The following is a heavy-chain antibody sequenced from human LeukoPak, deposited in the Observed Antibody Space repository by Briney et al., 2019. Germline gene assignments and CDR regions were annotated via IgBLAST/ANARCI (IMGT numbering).Heavy chain of an antibody. Sequence: GGSLRLSCAASGFTFSSYSMNWVRQAPGKGLEWVSYISSSSRTIYYADSVKGRFTISRDNARNSLYLQMNSLRAEDTAVYYCARSSAREYCSSSSCYLIGAFDIWGQGTMVTVTS. CDR2: ISSSSRTI. V-gene: IGHV3-48*04. D-gene: IGHD2-2*01. J-gene: IGHJ3*02. CDR3: ARSSAREYCSSSSCYLIGAFDI. CDR1: GFTFSSYS.